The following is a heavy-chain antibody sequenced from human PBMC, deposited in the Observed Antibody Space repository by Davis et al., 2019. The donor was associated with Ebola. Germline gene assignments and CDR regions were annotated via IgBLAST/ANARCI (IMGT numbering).Heavy chain of an antibody. CDR3: AKSTHPIYYYYYGIDV. Sequence: GGSLRLSCAASGFTFSSYAMHWVRQAPGKGLEWVAVISYDGSNKYYADSVKGRFTISRDNSKNTLYLQMNSLRAEDTAVYYCAKSTHPIYYYYYGIDVWGKGNTVTVSS. D-gene: IGHD2-15*01. J-gene: IGHJ6*04. CDR1: GFTFSSYA. CDR2: ISYDGSNK. V-gene: IGHV3-30-3*02.